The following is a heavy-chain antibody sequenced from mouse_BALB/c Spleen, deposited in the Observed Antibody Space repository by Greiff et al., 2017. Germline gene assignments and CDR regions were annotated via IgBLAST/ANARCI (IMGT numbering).Heavy chain of an antibody. CDR1: GFTFSSYT. CDR3: TSFITTVVEGAWFAY. D-gene: IGHD1-1*01. V-gene: IGHV5-6-4*01. Sequence: EVQRVESGGGLVKPGGSLKLSCAASGFTFSSYTMSWVRQTPEKRLEWVATISSGGSYTYYPDSVKGRFTISRDNAKNTLYLQMSSLKSEDTAMYYCTSFITTVVEGAWFAYWGQGTLVTVSA. J-gene: IGHJ3*01. CDR2: ISSGGSYT.